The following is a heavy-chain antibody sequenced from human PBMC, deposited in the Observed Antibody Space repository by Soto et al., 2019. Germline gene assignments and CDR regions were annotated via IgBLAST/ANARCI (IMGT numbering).Heavy chain of an antibody. J-gene: IGHJ4*02. D-gene: IGHD3-10*01. V-gene: IGHV3-23*01. CDR2: ISGSGGST. CDR1: GFTFSSYA. Sequence: GALRPSGTASGFTFSSYAMSWVRQAPGKGLEWVSAISGSGGSTYYADSVKGRFTISRDNSKNTLYLQMNSLRAEDTAVYYCAKDLVWFGEYYWGQGTLVTVSS. CDR3: AKDLVWFGEYY.